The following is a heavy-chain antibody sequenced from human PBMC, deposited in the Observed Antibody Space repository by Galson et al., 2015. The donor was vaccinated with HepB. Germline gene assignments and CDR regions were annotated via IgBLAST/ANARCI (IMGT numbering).Heavy chain of an antibody. J-gene: IGHJ6*02. Sequence: SLRLSCAASGFTFSRYAMHWVRQAPGKGLEWVAVISYDGSNKYYADSVKGRFTISRDNSKNTLYLRMNSLRAEDTAVYYCARDPFTAMVYYYYYGMDVWGQGTTVTVSS. D-gene: IGHD5-18*01. CDR1: GFTFSRYA. CDR2: ISYDGSNK. V-gene: IGHV3-30-3*01. CDR3: ARDPFTAMVYYYYYGMDV.